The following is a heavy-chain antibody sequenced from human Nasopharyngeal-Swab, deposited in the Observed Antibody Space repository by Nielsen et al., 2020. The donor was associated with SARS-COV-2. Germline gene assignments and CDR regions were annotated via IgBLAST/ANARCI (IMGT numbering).Heavy chain of an antibody. V-gene: IGHV5-51*01. CDR3: ARHGPLATVVTPDYYYYYGMDV. Sequence: MVFCKGSGDSFTSYWIVCLLQLPRKGLQWMGTIYPGDSDTRYSPSFQGQVTISADKSTSNAYLQWVSLKASDTAMYYCARHGPLATVVTPDYYYYYGMDVWGQGTTVTVSS. CDR2: IYPGDSDT. D-gene: IGHD4-23*01. CDR1: GDSFTSYW. J-gene: IGHJ6*02.